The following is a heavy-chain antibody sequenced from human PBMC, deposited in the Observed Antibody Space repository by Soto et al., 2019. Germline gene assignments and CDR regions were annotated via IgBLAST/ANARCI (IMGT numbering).Heavy chain of an antibody. Sequence: GESLKLSCKGSGYSFTSYWIGWVRQMPGKGLEWMGIIYPGDSNTRYSPSFQGQVTISADKSISTAYLQWSSLKASDTAMYYCARRRKFYDSSGYYSDYWGQGTLVTVSS. J-gene: IGHJ4*02. CDR2: IYPGDSNT. V-gene: IGHV5-51*03. CDR3: ARRRKFYDSSGYYSDY. CDR1: GYSFTSYW. D-gene: IGHD3-22*01.